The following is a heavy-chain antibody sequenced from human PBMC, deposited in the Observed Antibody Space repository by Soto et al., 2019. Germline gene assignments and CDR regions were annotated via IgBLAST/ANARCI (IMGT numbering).Heavy chain of an antibody. D-gene: IGHD3-22*01. J-gene: IGHJ4*02. CDR2: ISGSGGST. CDR1: GFTFSSNP. V-gene: IGHV3-23*01. Sequence: PGGSPRLSCAASGFTFSSNPMSWVRQAPGKGLEWVSAISGSGGSTYYADSVKGRFTISRDNSKNTLYLQMNSLRAEDTAVYYCAKVSWYDSSGYVYWGQGTLVTVSS. CDR3: AKVSWYDSSGYVY.